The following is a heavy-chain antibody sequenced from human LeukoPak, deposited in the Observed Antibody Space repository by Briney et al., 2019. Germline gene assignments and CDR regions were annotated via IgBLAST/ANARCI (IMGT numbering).Heavy chain of an antibody. CDR3: ARPRRAERDEDF. D-gene: IGHD1-1*01. Sequence: GESLKTSCKASGYSFTNYWIGWVRQMPGKGLEWMGMINPGDTNIAYSPSFQGQVTISADRSISTAYLQWSSLKASDTAMYYCARPRRAERDEDFWGQGTLVTVSS. CDR1: GYSFTNYW. V-gene: IGHV5-51*01. CDR2: INPGDTNI. J-gene: IGHJ4*02.